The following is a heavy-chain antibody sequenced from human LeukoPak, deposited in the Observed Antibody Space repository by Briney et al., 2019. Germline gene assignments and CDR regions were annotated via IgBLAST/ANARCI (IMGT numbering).Heavy chain of an antibody. V-gene: IGHV3-23*01. J-gene: IGHJ3*02. D-gene: IGHD3-22*01. CDR3: AKGDYYDSSGQCAFDI. CDR1: GFTFSSYA. Sequence: GGSLRLSCAASGFTFSSYAMSWVRQAPGKGLEWVSAISGSGGSTYYADSVKGRFTISRDNSKNTLYLQMNSLRAEDTAVYYCAKGDYYDSSGQCAFDIWGQGTMVTVSS. CDR2: ISGSGGST.